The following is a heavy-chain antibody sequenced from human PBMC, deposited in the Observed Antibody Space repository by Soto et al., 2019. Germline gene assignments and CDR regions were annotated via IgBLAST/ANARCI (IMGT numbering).Heavy chain of an antibody. Sequence: LSLTCTVSGGSISSGGYYWSWIRQHPGKGLEWIGYIYYSGSTYHNPSLRSRVTISEDTSKNQFSLKLSSVTAADSAVYYCARASGKYCSSTTCYTPYYFDYWGQGTLVTVSS. CDR3: ARASGKYCSSTTCYTPYYFDY. D-gene: IGHD2-2*01. CDR2: IYYSGST. V-gene: IGHV4-31*03. CDR1: GGSISSGGYY. J-gene: IGHJ4*02.